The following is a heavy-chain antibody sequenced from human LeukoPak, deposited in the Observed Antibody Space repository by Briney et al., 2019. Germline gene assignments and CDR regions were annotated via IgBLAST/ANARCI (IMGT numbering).Heavy chain of an antibody. D-gene: IGHD3-10*01. V-gene: IGHV4-4*07. Sequence: SETLSLTCTVSGGSISNYYWSWIRQPAGKGLEWIGRIYTSGSTYYNPSLKSRVTISVDTSKNQFSLKLSSVTAADTAVYYCAVTMVRGVICYFDYWGQGTLVTVSS. J-gene: IGHJ4*02. CDR2: IYTSGST. CDR3: AVTMVRGVICYFDY. CDR1: GGSISNYY.